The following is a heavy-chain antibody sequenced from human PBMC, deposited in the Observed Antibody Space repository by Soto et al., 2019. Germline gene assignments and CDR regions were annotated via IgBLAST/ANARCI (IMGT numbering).Heavy chain of an antibody. V-gene: IGHV3-30*18. CDR1: VFTFSSYG. D-gene: IGHD3-22*01. J-gene: IGHJ4*02. CDR2: ISYDGSNK. CDR3: AKDAPYYYGSSGYYGPFDY. Sequence: GGSLRLSCAASVFTFSSYGIHWVRQAPGKGLEWVALISYDGSNKYYEDSVKGRFTISRENSKNTLYLQMNSLRAEDTAMYYCAKDAPYYYGSSGYYGPFDYWGQGTLVTVSS.